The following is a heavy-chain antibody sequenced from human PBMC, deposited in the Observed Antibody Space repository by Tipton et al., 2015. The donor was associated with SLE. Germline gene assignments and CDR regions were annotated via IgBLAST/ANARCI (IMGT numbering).Heavy chain of an antibody. CDR1: GGSIRSYY. V-gene: IGHV4-59*01. D-gene: IGHD1-1*01. J-gene: IGHJ5*02. CDR3: ARVRFNGNWEQGNRWFDP. CDR2: IYYSGSI. Sequence: TLSLTCTVSGGSIRSYYWSWIRQPPGKGLEWIGYIYYSGSINYNTSLKSRVTISLDTSKNQFSLKLTSVTAADTAVYYCARVRFNGNWEQGNRWFDPWSQGTLVTVSS.